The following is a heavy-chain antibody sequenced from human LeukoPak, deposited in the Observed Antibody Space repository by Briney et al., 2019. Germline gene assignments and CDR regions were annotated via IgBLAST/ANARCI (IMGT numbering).Heavy chain of an antibody. D-gene: IGHD6-19*01. CDR1: GFPPRVYD. J-gene: IGHJ6*02. CDR2: IGVAGDT. V-gene: IGHV3-13*04. Sequence: GRTLRLSRAASGFPPRVYDLHGVPDGAGKGLECGSTIGVAGDTYYADSVRGRFTISRENAKHSLYLQMNSLRGGDTAVYYCARENVLAVAGTNYYYGMDVWGQGTTVSVSS. CDR3: ARENVLAVAGTNYYYGMDV.